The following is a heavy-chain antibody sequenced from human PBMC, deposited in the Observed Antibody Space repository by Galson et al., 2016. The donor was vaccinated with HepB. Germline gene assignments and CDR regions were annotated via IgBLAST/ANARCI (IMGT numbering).Heavy chain of an antibody. CDR1: GFTFSRYS. Sequence: SLRLSCAASGFTFSRYSAHWVRQAPGKGLEWVSVISQDGSNKFYADFMMGRFTISRDNSKNTLYLEMNSLRPEDTAVYYCARGAYLWFHNKGEYYFDYWGQGTLVTVSS. V-gene: IGHV3-30*04. CDR3: ARGAYLWFHNKGEYYFDY. CDR2: ISQDGSNK. J-gene: IGHJ4*02. D-gene: IGHD3-10*01.